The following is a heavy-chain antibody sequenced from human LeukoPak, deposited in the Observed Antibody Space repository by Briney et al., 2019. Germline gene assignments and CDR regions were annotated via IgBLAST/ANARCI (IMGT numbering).Heavy chain of an antibody. V-gene: IGHV3-23*01. CDR3: ARDPSGSYWGGSDDGAFDI. Sequence: GGSLRLSCAASGFTFSSYAMSWVRQAPGKGLEWVSGFGGSGDSTYYADSVKGRFTISRDNSKNTLYLQMNSLRAEDTAVYYCARDPSGSYWGGSDDGAFDIWGQGTMVTVSS. CDR2: FGGSGDST. D-gene: IGHD1-26*01. J-gene: IGHJ3*02. CDR1: GFTFSSYA.